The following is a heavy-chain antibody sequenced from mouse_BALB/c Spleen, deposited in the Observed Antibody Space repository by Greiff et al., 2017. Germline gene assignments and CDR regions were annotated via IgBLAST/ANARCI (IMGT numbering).Heavy chain of an antibody. CDR2: INPSSGYT. Sequence: QVQLKESAAELARPGASVKMSCKASGYTFTSYTMHWVKQRPGQGLEWIGYINPSSGYTEYNQKFKDKTTLTADKSSSTAYMQLSSLTSEDSAVYYCARHRYDEGYYAMDYWGQGTSVTVSS. CDR1: GYTFTSYT. J-gene: IGHJ4*01. V-gene: IGHV1-4*02. D-gene: IGHD2-14*01. CDR3: ARHRYDEGYYAMDY.